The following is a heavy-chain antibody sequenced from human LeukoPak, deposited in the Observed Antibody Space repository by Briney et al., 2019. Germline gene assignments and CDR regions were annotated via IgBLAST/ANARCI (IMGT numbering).Heavy chain of an antibody. CDR3: AKEVGYDSSGYDDF. D-gene: IGHD3-22*01. CDR1: GFTFSSYG. V-gene: IGHV3-30*02. Sequence: GGSLRLSCAASGFTFSSYGMHWVRQAPGKGLEWVAFIRYDGSNKYYADSVKGRFTISRDNSKNTLYLQMNSLRAEDTALYYCAKEVGYDSSGYDDFWGQGTLVTVSS. J-gene: IGHJ4*02. CDR2: IRYDGSNK.